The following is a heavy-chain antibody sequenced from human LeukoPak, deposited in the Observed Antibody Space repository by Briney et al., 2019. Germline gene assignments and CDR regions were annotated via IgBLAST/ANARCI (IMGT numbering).Heavy chain of an antibody. J-gene: IGHJ5*02. D-gene: IGHD3-22*01. CDR2: IYSTGSA. Sequence: SETLSLTCAVHSGSFSDYCWTWIRQPPGRGLEWIGEIYSTGSANYNPSLKSRLAISVDTSRSQFSLRLSSLTAADTAVYFCARGVVDYSTRSGYLSPWSQGTLVTVSS. CDR1: SGSFSDYC. CDR3: ARGVVDYSTRSGYLSP. V-gene: IGHV4-34*01.